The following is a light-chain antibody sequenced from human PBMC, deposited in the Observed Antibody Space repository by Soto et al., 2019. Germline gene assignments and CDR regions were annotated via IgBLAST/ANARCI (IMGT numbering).Light chain of an antibody. V-gene: IGLV2-23*01. J-gene: IGLJ1*01. CDR1: SSDVGAYNS. CDR2: KGT. Sequence: QSALAQPASVSGSPGQSITISCTGTSSDVGAYNSVSWYQQHPHKAPQVIIYKGTQRPSGISNRFSGSTSGTVASLTISGLQAHDEADYFWCSSAPESTYVFGTGTKLTVL. CDR3: CSSAPESTYV.